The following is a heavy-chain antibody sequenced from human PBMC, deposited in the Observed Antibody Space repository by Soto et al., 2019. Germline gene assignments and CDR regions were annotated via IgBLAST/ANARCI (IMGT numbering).Heavy chain of an antibody. D-gene: IGHD3-10*01. Sequence: GGSLRLSCAASGFTFSNAWMNWVRQAPGKLLEWVGRIKSKTDGGTTDYAAPVKGRFTISRDDSKNTLYLQMNSLKTEDTAVYYCTTEGAGSYYYYYYGMDVWGQGTTVTVSS. CDR2: IKSKTDGGTT. CDR1: GFTFSNAW. V-gene: IGHV3-15*07. J-gene: IGHJ6*02. CDR3: TTEGAGSYYYYYYGMDV.